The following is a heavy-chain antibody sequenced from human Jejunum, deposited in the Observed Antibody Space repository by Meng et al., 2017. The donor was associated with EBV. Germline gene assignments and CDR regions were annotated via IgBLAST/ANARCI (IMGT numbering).Heavy chain of an antibody. D-gene: IGHD1-14*01. CDR2: INTDGSIT. CDR1: GFTFSSYW. Sequence: VQLVESGGGLVQPGGSLTLSCAASGFTFSSYWMHWFRQAPGKGLVWVSRINTDGSITNCADSVKGRFTISRDNARNTLYLQMNSLRAEDTAMYYCAKDLSWNQADYWGQGILVTVSS. V-gene: IGHV3-74*01. CDR3: AKDLSWNQADY. J-gene: IGHJ4*02.